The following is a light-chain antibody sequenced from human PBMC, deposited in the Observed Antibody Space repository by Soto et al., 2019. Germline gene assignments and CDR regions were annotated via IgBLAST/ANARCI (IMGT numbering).Light chain of an antibody. CDR2: DVT. Sequence: QSALTQSTSASGSPGQSVTISCTGTSSDIGGYNSVSWYQQHPGKAPKVMIYDVTKRPSGVPDRFSCSKSGNTASLTVSAFQADDEADYYSSSYTDRKNLVCGTGTKLTVL. V-gene: IGLV2-8*01. CDR3: SSYTDRKNLV. CDR1: SSDIGGYNS. J-gene: IGLJ1*01.